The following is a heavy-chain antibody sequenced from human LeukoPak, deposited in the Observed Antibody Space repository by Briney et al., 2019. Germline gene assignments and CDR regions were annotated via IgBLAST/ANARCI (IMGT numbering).Heavy chain of an antibody. CDR3: AQTTVRGAGYFDY. CDR2: IYYSGST. J-gene: IGHJ4*02. V-gene: IGHV4-30-4*01. D-gene: IGHD3-10*01. Sequence: PSETLSLTCTVPGGSISSGDYYWSWIRQPPGKGLEWIGYIYYSGSTYYNPSLKSRVTISVDTSKNQFSLKPSSVTAADMAVYYCAQTTVRGAGYFDYWGQGTLVTVSS. CDR1: GGSISSGDYY.